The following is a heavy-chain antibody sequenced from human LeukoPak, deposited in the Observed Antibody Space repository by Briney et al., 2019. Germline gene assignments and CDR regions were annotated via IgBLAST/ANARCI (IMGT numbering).Heavy chain of an antibody. CDR2: ISYDGSNK. CDR3: AKSDDILTGYYPPHDY. Sequence: GGSLRLSCAASGFTFSSYGVHWVRQAPGKGLEWVAVISYDGSNKYYADSVKGRFTISRDNSKNTLYLQMNSLRAEDTAVYYCAKSDDILTGYYPPHDYWGQGTLVTVPS. CDR1: GFTFSSYG. D-gene: IGHD3-9*01. J-gene: IGHJ4*02. V-gene: IGHV3-30*18.